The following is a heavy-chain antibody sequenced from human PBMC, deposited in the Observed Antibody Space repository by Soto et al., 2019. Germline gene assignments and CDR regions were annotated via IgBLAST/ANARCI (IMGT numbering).Heavy chain of an antibody. V-gene: IGHV3-48*02. CDR2: ISSSSSTI. D-gene: IGHD6-6*01. Sequence: PGGSLRLSCAASGFTFSSYSMNWVRQAPGKGLEWVSYISSSSSTIYYADSVEGRFTISRDNAKNSLYLQMNSLRDEDTAVYYCAREALSIAARPFFDYWGQGTLVTVSS. J-gene: IGHJ4*02. CDR3: AREALSIAARPFFDY. CDR1: GFTFSSYS.